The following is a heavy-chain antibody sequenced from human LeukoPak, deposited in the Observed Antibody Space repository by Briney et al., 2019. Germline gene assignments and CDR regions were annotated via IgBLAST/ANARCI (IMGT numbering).Heavy chain of an antibody. CDR1: GFTFSSYS. J-gene: IGHJ4*02. CDR2: ISSSSSTI. Sequence: PGGSLRLSCAASGFTFSSYSMNWVRQAPGKGLEWVSYISSSSSTIYYADSVKGRFTISRDNSKNTLYLQMNSLRAEDTAVYYCAKDRRDVRGFDWLSYPLDYWGQGTLVTVSS. D-gene: IGHD3-9*01. CDR3: AKDRRDVRGFDWLSYPLDY. V-gene: IGHV3-48*01.